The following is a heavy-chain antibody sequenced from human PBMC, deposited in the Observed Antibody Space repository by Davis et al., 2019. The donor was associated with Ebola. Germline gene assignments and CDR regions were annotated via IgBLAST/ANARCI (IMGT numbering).Heavy chain of an antibody. D-gene: IGHD2-2*01. Sequence: ASVKVSCKASGYTFTGYYMHWVRQAPGQGLEWMGRINPNSGGTNYAQKFQGRVTMTRDTSISTAYMELSSLRSEDTAVYYCAREAPTIVVVPAAMGRAYYYYGMDVWGKGTTVTVSS. CDR2: INPNSGGT. CDR3: AREAPTIVVVPAAMGRAYYYYGMDV. CDR1: GYTFTGYY. V-gene: IGHV1-2*06. J-gene: IGHJ6*04.